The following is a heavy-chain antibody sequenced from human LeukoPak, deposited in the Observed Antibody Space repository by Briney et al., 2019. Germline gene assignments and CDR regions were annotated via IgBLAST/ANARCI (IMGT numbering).Heavy chain of an antibody. V-gene: IGHV3-66*01. CDR3: ARGCCPTGH. CDR1: GFTVSSDY. Sequence: GGSLRLSCAASGFTVSSDYMAWVRQAPGQGLEWVSVIYSSGVTFYADSVKGRFTISRDNSKNTLYLQMNSLRAEDTAVYYCARGCCPTGHWGQETLVTVSS. CDR2: IYSSGVT. J-gene: IGHJ4*02.